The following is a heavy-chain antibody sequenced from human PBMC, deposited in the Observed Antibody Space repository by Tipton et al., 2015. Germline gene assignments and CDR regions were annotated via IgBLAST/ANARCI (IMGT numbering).Heavy chain of an antibody. V-gene: IGHV4-34*01. CDR2: INHSGGS. CDR1: GGSFSGFS. CDR3: ARGLRQGFYYDSSGHYPMSYFNY. D-gene: IGHD3-22*01. Sequence: GLVKPSETLSLICAVYGGSFSGFSWSWIRQTPGKGLEWIGEINHSGGSNYSPSLKSRVTISVDSSKDQFSLRLSSVTAADTAVYYCARGLRQGFYYDSSGHYPMSYFNYWGQGTLVTVSS. J-gene: IGHJ4*02.